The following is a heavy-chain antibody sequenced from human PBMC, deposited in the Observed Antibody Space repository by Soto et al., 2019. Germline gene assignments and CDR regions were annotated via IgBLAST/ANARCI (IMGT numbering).Heavy chain of an antibody. CDR3: AKARGANNWANYYGLDV. D-gene: IGHD1-1*01. V-gene: IGHV3-30*18. CDR2: ITYEGSNK. Sequence: QEQLVESGGGVVQPGRSLRLSCAASGFIFAKYGMHWVRQAPGKGLEWVALITYEGSNKYYADAVKGRFTISRDNVENRVSLQLDGLRGEDTAVYYCAKARGANNWANYYGLDVWGQGTTVTVSS. CDR1: GFIFAKYG. J-gene: IGHJ6*02.